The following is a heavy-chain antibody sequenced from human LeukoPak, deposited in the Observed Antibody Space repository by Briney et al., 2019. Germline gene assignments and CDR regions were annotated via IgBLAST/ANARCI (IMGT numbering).Heavy chain of an antibody. J-gene: IGHJ4*02. CDR3: ARYGYYAYDY. CDR2: VFYTGRT. Sequence: SETLSLTCTVSGDSMNEYYWSWVRQPPGKGLELIGYVFYTGRTNYRPSLKNRVTISLDTSKNQYSLRLSSVTAADTAVYYCARYGYYAYDYWGQGNLVTVSS. CDR1: GDSMNEYY. V-gene: IGHV4-59*01. D-gene: IGHD3-3*01.